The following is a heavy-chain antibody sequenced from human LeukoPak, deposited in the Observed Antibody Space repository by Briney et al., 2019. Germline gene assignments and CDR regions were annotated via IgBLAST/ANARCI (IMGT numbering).Heavy chain of an antibody. V-gene: IGHV4-34*01. CDR1: GGSFSGYY. Sequence: SETLSLTCAVYGGSFSGYYWSWIRQPPGKGLEWIGEINHSGSTDYNPSLKSRVTISVDTSKNQFSLKLSSVTAADTAVYYCAMNNWGLDNWGQGTLVTVSS. D-gene: IGHD7-27*01. J-gene: IGHJ4*02. CDR2: INHSGST. CDR3: AMNNWGLDN.